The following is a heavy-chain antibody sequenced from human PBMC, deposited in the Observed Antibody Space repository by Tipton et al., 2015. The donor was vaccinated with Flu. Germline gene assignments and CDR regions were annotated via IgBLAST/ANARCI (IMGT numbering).Heavy chain of an antibody. D-gene: IGHD6-13*01. CDR3: TTDAAYSSSRRELVGGLFDP. CDR2: IKSKTDGGTT. J-gene: IGHJ5*02. Sequence: SLRLSCAASGFTFSNAWMSWVRQAPGKGLEWVGRIKSKTDGGTTDYAAPVKGRFTISRDDSKNTLYLQMNSLKTEDTAVYYCTTDAAYSSSRRELVGGLFDPWGQGTLVTVSS. CDR1: GFTFSNAW. V-gene: IGHV3-15*01.